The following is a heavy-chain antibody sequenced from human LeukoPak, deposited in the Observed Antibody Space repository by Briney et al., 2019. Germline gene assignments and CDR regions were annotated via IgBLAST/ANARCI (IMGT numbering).Heavy chain of an antibody. CDR1: GFASAFTFSTYE. CDR3: AARDYGGNSGI. V-gene: IGHV3-30*03. CDR2: ISYDGSNK. Sequence: GGSLRLSCTASGFASAFTFSTYEMNWVRQAPGKGLEWVAVISYDGSNKYYADSVKGRFTISRDNSKNTLYLRMTKLGAGDKAVYYCAARDYGGNSGIWGQGTMVTVSS. J-gene: IGHJ3*02. D-gene: IGHD4-23*01.